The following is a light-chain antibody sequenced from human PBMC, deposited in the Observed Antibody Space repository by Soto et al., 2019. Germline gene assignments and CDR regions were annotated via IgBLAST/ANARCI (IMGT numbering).Light chain of an antibody. Sequence: QSALTQPPSASGSPGQSVTISCTGTSSDVGDYNYVSWYQKHPGKAPKLMIYDVNKRPSGVPDRFSGSKSGNTASLTVSGLQAEDEADYYCSSYAGSNNYVVFGGGTQLTVL. V-gene: IGLV2-8*01. CDR3: SSYAGSNNYVV. CDR2: DVN. J-gene: IGLJ2*01. CDR1: SSDVGDYNY.